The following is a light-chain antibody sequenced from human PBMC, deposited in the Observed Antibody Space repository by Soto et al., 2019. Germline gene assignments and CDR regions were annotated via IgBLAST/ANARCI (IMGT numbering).Light chain of an antibody. CDR3: QQCFAWPNS. V-gene: IGKV3-11*01. Sequence: EIVLTQSPATLSLSPGERATLSCRASQSVSIYLAWYQQRPGQTPRLLIYDISTRAAGIPARFSGSVFRTDYTLTISNLEPEDSAVYYCQQCFAWPNSFGGGTKVQI. CDR2: DIS. CDR1: QSVSIY. J-gene: IGKJ4*01.